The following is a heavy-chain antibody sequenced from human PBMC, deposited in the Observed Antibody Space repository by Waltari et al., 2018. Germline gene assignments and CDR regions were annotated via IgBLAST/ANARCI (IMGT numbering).Heavy chain of an antibody. Sequence: QLQLQESGPGLVKPSETLSLTCTVSGGSISSSSYYWGWIRQPPGKGLEWIGSIYYSGSTYYNPSLKRRVTISVDTSKNQFSLKLSSVTAADTAVYYCARRGIAAAGINYYYYYMDVWGKGTTVTVSS. CDR2: IYYSGST. V-gene: IGHV4-39*01. CDR1: GGSISSSSYY. CDR3: ARRGIAAAGINYYYYYMDV. D-gene: IGHD6-13*01. J-gene: IGHJ6*03.